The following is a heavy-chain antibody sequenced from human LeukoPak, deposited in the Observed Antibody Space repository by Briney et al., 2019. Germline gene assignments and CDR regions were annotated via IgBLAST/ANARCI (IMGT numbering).Heavy chain of an antibody. CDR3: ATERGYTSSWSRNAFDY. CDR1: GYTFTGCY. D-gene: IGHD6-13*01. CDR2: TNPNSGGT. J-gene: IGHJ4*02. Sequence: ASVKVSCKASGYTFTGCYMHWVRQAPGQGLEWMGWTNPNSGGTKYAQKFQGRVTMTRDTSISTAYMELSRLRIDDTAVFYCATERGYTSSWSRNAFDYWGQGTLVTVSS. V-gene: IGHV1-2*02.